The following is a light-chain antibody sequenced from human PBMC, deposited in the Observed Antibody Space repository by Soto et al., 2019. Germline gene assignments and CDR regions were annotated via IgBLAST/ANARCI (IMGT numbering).Light chain of an antibody. Sequence: QSALTQPASVSGSPGQSITISCTGTSSDVGGYNYVSWYQQYPGKAPKLMIYDVSHRPSGISNRFSGSKSANTASLTISGLQAEDEADYYCSSYTSSNSLYVFGTGTKLTVL. V-gene: IGLV2-14*01. CDR1: SSDVGGYNY. J-gene: IGLJ1*01. CDR2: DVS. CDR3: SSYTSSNSLYV.